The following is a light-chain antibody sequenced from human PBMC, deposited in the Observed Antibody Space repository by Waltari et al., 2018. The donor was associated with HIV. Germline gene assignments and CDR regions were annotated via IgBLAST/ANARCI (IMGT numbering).Light chain of an antibody. J-gene: IGLJ2*01. Sequence: QLVLTQSPSASASLGASFTLTCTLSSRHSSYAIAWHPQQPEKGPRYLMMLNSDGSHRRGDGIPDRFSGSRSGAERYLTISSLQSEDEADYYCQAWGTGTQVVFGGGTKLTVL. CDR3: QAWGTGTQVV. CDR1: SRHSSYA. V-gene: IGLV4-69*01. CDR2: LNSDGSH.